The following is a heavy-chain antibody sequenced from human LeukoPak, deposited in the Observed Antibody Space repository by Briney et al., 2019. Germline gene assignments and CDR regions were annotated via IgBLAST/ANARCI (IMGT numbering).Heavy chain of an antibody. CDR3: AKRGGTDEIEGYSSSWYLYY. J-gene: IGHJ4*02. Sequence: GRSLRLSCAASGFTFTGFGMHWVRQAPGKGLEWVAVISYDGNNKYYADSVQSRFTISRDNSKNTLYLQMNSLRAEDTAVYYCAKRGGTDEIEGYSSSWYLYYWGQGTLVTVSS. V-gene: IGHV3-30*18. CDR1: GFTFTGFG. D-gene: IGHD6-13*01. CDR2: ISYDGNNK.